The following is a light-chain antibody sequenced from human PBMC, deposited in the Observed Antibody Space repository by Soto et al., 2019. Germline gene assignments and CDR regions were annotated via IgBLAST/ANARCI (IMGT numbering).Light chain of an antibody. CDR1: SSDVGGYDF. CDR2: DVT. V-gene: IGLV2-11*01. Sequence: QSALTQPRSVSESPGQSVAISCTGTSSDVGGYDFVSWYQQHPGKAPKLVIFDVTRRPSGVPDRFSGSKSGNTASLTISGLQPEDEADYYCCSYAGSHVVFGGGTKVTVL. J-gene: IGLJ2*01. CDR3: CSYAGSHVV.